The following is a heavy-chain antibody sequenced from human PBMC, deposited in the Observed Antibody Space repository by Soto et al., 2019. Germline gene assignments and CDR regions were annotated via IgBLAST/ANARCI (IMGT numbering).Heavy chain of an antibody. J-gene: IGHJ6*02. Sequence: GGSLRLSCAASGFTFSSYSMNWVRQAPGKGLEWVSYISSSSSTIYYADSVKGRFTISRDNAKNSLYLQMNSLRDEDTAVYYCARDREQLVEGYYYGMDVWGQGTTVTVSS. CDR3: ARDREQLVEGYYYGMDV. CDR1: GFTFSSYS. CDR2: ISSSSSTI. V-gene: IGHV3-48*02. D-gene: IGHD6-13*01.